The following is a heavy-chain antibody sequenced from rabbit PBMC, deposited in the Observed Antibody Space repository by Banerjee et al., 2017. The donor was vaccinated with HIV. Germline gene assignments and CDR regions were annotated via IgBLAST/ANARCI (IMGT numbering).Heavy chain of an antibody. D-gene: IGHD3-3*01. Sequence: QLKETGGGLVQPGGSLTLSCKASGFDFSGYWMTWVRQAPGKGLEWIGTIDTGKGRTYYASWVNGRFTISLDNAQNTVFLQMTSLTAADTATYFCSRGLVAGVLDLWGQGTLVTVS. CDR1: GFDFSGYW. CDR2: IDTGKGRT. V-gene: IGHV1S7*01. CDR3: SRGLVAGVLDL. J-gene: IGHJ3*01.